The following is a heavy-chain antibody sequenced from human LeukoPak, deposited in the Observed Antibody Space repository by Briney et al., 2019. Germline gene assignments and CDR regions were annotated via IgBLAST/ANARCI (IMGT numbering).Heavy chain of an antibody. CDR3: VRSLRSADF. J-gene: IGHJ4*02. V-gene: IGHV3-74*01. CDR1: GFSLSNYW. Sequence: GGYLRLSCAASGFSLSNYWMHWVRQAPGKGLMWVSQISPDGSQTFYADSVKGRFTISRDNAKNTLFLRMDSLRAEDTALYYCVRSLRSADFWGQGTLVTVSS. CDR2: ISPDGSQT.